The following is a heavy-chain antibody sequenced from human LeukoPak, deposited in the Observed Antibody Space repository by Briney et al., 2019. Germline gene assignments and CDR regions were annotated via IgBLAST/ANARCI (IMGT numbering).Heavy chain of an antibody. V-gene: IGHV3-64*01. CDR2: ISSNGGST. CDR1: GFTFSRYA. CDR3: AREALESSGLFDY. J-gene: IGHJ4*02. Sequence: GGSLRLSCAASGFTFSRYAMYWVRQAPGKGLEYVSAISSNGGSTFYRNSVKGRFTISRDNSKNTLYLQMGRLRAEDMAVYYCAREALESSGLFDYWGQGTLVTVSS. D-gene: IGHD3-22*01.